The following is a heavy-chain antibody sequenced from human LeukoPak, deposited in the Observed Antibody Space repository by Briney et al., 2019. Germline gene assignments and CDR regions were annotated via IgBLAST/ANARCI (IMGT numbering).Heavy chain of an antibody. D-gene: IGHD2-2*01. V-gene: IGHV3-7*01. J-gene: IGHJ6*03. CDR2: IKEDGSEE. CDR3: LVEPGLSFYYNVDV. CDR1: GFTFSSYE. Sequence: GGSLRLSCAASGFTFSSYEMNWVRQAPGKGLEWVANIKEDGSEENYVHSVKGRFTISRDNARNSLYLQMNSLRAEDAAVYYCLVEPGLSFYYNVDVWGRGTTVTVSS.